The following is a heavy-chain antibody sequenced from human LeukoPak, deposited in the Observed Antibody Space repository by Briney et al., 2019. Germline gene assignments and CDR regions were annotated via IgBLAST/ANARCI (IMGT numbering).Heavy chain of an antibody. V-gene: IGHV1-2*04. CDR2: ISPNSGGT. Sequence: ASVKVSCQASGYTFPGYYMHWVRQAPGQGREWVGWISPNSGGTNYAQKFQGWVTMTRDTSISTAYMELSRLRSDDTAVYYCARESRIAAAGTSFDYWGQGTLVTVSS. CDR1: GYTFPGYY. J-gene: IGHJ4*02. D-gene: IGHD6-13*01. CDR3: ARESRIAAAGTSFDY.